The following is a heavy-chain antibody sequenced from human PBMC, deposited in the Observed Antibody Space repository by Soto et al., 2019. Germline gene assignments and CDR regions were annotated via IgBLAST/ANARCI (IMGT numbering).Heavy chain of an antibody. CDR1: GGSISSYY. Sequence: SETLSLTCTVSGGSISSYYWSWIRQPPGKGLEWIGYIYYSGSTNYNPSLKSRVTISVDTSKNQFSLKLSSVTAADTAVYYCARLEGDCSGGSCYIDYWGQGTLVTVSS. CDR2: IYYSGST. V-gene: IGHV4-59*08. CDR3: ARLEGDCSGGSCYIDY. J-gene: IGHJ4*02. D-gene: IGHD2-15*01.